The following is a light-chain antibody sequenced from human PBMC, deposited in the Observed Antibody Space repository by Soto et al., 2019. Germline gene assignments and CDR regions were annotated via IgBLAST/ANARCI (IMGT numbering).Light chain of an antibody. V-gene: IGLV2-11*01. Sequence: QSALTQPRSVSGSPGQSVTISCTGTSSDVGGYNYVSWYQQHPGKAPKLMIYDVSKRPSGVPDRFSGSKSGNTASLTISGLQAEDEAAYYCCSYAGSYVYVFGTGTKLTVL. J-gene: IGLJ1*01. CDR3: CSYAGSYVYV. CDR2: DVS. CDR1: SSDVGGYNY.